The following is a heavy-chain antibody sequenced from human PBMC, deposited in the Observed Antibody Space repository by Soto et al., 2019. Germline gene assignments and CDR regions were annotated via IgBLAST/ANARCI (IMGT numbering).Heavy chain of an antibody. Sequence: EVQLVESGGGLVQPGGSLRLSCAASGFTVSSKYMTWFRQAPGKGLEWVSLIQSGGTTYYADSVKGIFTISRDTSENTLRLEMVRLRVEDTALYYYSREDVLCDGGGCYRIPLHVWYKGTTV. CDR2: IQSGGTT. D-gene: IGHD2-21*02. CDR3: SREDVLCDGGGCYRIPLHV. V-gene: IGHV3-66*01. CDR1: GFTVSSKY. J-gene: IGHJ6*03.